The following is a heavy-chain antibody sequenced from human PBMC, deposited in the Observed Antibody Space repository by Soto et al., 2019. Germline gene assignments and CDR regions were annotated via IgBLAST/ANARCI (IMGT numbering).Heavy chain of an antibody. J-gene: IGHJ4*02. CDR2: TYYRSQWYT. CDR1: GDSVSSNSAV. CDR3: ARSAAISINGGFDY. Sequence: QVPLQQSGPGLVKPSQTLSLTCAISGDSVSSNSAVWNWIRQSPSRGLEWLGRTYYRSQWYTDYAVSVISRMTVNPDTSKNQFSLQLNSVTPEDTAVYYCARSAAISINGGFDYWGQGTLVTVSS. V-gene: IGHV6-1*01. D-gene: IGHD1-20*01.